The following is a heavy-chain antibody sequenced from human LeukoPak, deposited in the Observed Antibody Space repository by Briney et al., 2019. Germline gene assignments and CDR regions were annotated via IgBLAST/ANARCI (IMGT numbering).Heavy chain of an antibody. Sequence: GGSLRLSCAASGFTFSSYGMHWVRQAPGKGLEWVALIWYDGSSKHYADSVRGRFTISRDNSKNTLYLQMNSLRAEDTAVYYCARGGPYGGNSAFDYWGQGTLVTVSS. CDR2: IWYDGSSK. V-gene: IGHV3-33*01. CDR3: ARGGPYGGNSAFDY. D-gene: IGHD4-23*01. J-gene: IGHJ4*02. CDR1: GFTFSSYG.